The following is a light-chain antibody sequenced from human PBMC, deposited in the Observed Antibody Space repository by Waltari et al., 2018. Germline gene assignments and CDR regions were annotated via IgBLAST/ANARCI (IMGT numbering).Light chain of an antibody. V-gene: IGKV3-11*01. CDR3: QHRANWPPYT. Sequence: DTVLTQSPATLSLSPGERVTLSCRASQNIYNYLAWYQQRPGQAPRLLIYDSSTRAADIPARFSGSGYGTDFTLTISRLEPEDFAVYYCQHRANWPPYTFGQGTKLEI. J-gene: IGKJ2*01. CDR1: QNIYNY. CDR2: DSS.